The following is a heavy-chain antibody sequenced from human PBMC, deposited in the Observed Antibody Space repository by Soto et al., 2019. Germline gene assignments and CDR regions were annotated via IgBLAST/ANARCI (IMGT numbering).Heavy chain of an antibody. CDR1: GYSFTTNW. Sequence: EVQLVQSGAEVKKPGESLKISCKGSGYSFTTNWIGWVRQMPGKGLEWMGIVYPSDSDTRYSPSFQGQVTISADKSITTAYLQWSSMRASDTAMYYCARLYGRSFDYWGQGPLVTVSS. CDR2: VYPSDSDT. J-gene: IGHJ4*02. D-gene: IGHD2-2*02. V-gene: IGHV5-51*03. CDR3: ARLYGRSFDY.